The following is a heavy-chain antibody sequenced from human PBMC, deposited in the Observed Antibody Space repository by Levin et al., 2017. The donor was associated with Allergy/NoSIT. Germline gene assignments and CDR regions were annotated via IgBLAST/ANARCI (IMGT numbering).Heavy chain of an antibody. Sequence: KSSETLSLTCTVSGGSISSYYWSWIRQPPGKGLEWIGYIYYSGSTNYNPSLKSRVTISVDTSKNQFSLNLSSVTAADTAVYYCARVSGDSGYGELFHWGRGTLVTVSS. J-gene: IGHJ4*02. CDR1: GGSISSYY. D-gene: IGHD5-12*01. V-gene: IGHV4-59*01. CDR2: IYYSGST. CDR3: ARVSGDSGYGELFH.